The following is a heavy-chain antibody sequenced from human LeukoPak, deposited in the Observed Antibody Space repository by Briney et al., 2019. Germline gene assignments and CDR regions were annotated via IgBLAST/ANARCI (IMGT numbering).Heavy chain of an antibody. J-gene: IGHJ4*02. V-gene: IGHV4-34*01. CDR3: ARINSTSSYDY. D-gene: IGHD6-6*01. CDR2: INHSGSS. Sequence: PSETLTLTCGVSGGSFSGYYWSWIRQSPGKGLEWIGEINHSGSSNKNPSLKSRVTISVDTSTNQFSLKLSSVTAADTAVYYCARINSTSSYDYWGQGTLVTVSS. CDR1: GGSFSGYY.